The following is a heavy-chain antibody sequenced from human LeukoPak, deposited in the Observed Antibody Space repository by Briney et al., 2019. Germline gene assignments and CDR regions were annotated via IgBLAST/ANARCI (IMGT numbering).Heavy chain of an antibody. CDR2: ISGSGGST. J-gene: IGHJ4*02. CDR1: GFTFSSYA. D-gene: IGHD6-6*01. V-gene: IGHV3-23*01. Sequence: GGSLRLSCAASGFTFSSYAMSWVRQAPGKGLEWVPAISGSGGSTYYVDSVKGRFTISRDNSKNTLYLQMNSLRAEDTAVYYCAKDFRRYSSSLAFDYWGQGTLVTVSS. CDR3: AKDFRRYSSSLAFDY.